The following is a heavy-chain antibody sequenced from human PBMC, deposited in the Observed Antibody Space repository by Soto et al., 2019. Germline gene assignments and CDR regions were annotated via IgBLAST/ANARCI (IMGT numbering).Heavy chain of an antibody. J-gene: IGHJ4*02. CDR3: ARDRTFMGYDSSDPWYYFVY. CDR1: VFTFCSYG. CDR2: IWYDGSNK. D-gene: IGHD3-22*01. Sequence: GSMRLSCAASVFTFCSYGMHWVRQAPGKGLEWGAVIWYDGSNKYYADSVKGRFTISRDNSKNTLYMQMNSLRAEDTAVYYCARDRTFMGYDSSDPWYYFVYWGQG. V-gene: IGHV3-33*01.